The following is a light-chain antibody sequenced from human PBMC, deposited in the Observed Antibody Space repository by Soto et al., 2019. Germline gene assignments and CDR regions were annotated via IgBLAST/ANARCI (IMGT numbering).Light chain of an antibody. CDR2: GAS. CDR1: QSISSTY. Sequence: EIVLTQSPGTLSLSPGERATLSCRASQSISSTYLAWYQQKPGQAPRLLIYGASSRATGIPDRFSGSGSGTDFTLTISRLEPEDFAVYYCQQSSSGTFGQGTKVEIK. J-gene: IGKJ1*01. CDR3: QQSSSGT. V-gene: IGKV3-20*01.